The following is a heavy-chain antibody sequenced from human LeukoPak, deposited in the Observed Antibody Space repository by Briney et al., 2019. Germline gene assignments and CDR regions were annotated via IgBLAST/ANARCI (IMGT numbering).Heavy chain of an antibody. D-gene: IGHD3-3*01. CDR1: GGSISSYH. CDR3: TRSLGVVIHGGMDV. V-gene: IGHV4-59*01. J-gene: IGHJ6*02. Sequence: SETLSLTCTVSGGSISSYHWSWIRQPPGKGLQWIGHIYYTGSSNYNPSLKSRLTISLDTSKNQSSLKLISVTAADTAVYYCTRSLGVVIHGGMDVWGQGTTVTVSS. CDR2: IYYTGSS.